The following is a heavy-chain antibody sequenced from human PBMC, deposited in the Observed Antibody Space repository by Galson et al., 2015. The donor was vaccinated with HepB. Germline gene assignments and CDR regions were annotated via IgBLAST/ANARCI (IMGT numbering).Heavy chain of an antibody. CDR1: GFTFSRYA. CDR2: ISGSGDST. CDR3: AKDLNFGELFYGDH. Sequence: SLRLSCAASGFTFSRYAMNWVRQAPGKGPEWVSGISGSGDSTYYTASVRGRFTISRDNSKNTLYLQLHSLRAEDTAVYYCAKDLNFGELFYGDHWGQGTPVTVSS. J-gene: IGHJ5*02. D-gene: IGHD3-10*01. V-gene: IGHV3-23*01.